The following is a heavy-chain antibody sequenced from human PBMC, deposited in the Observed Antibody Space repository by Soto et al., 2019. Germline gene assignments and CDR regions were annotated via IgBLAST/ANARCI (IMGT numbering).Heavy chain of an antibody. CDR3: SRLGQFFDVSGYIGPLDS. V-gene: IGHV3-53*01. Sequence: GGSLRLSCEVSGFAVSSHSMTWVRQAPGKGLESVSTINTGGVTSYADSAKGRFTISRDDSKNTLYLRTTSLRADDTAVYYCSRLGQFFDVSGYIGPLDSWGQGTQVTVSS. CDR2: INTGGVT. D-gene: IGHD3-22*01. J-gene: IGHJ4*02. CDR1: GFAVSSHS.